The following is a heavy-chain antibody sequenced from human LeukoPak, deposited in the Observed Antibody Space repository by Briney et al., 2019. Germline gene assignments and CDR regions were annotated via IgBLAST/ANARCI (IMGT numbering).Heavy chain of an antibody. D-gene: IGHD2-15*01. CDR1: GYTFTSYY. J-gene: IGHJ1*01. CDR3: ARGGLVVAATPPEYFQH. CDR2: INPSGGST. V-gene: IGHV1-46*01. Sequence: ASVKVSCKASGYTFTSYYMHWVRQAPGQGLEWMGIINPSGGSTSYAQKFQGRVTMTRDTSTNTVYMELSSLRSEDTAVFYCARGGLVVAATPPEYFQHWGQGTLVTVSS.